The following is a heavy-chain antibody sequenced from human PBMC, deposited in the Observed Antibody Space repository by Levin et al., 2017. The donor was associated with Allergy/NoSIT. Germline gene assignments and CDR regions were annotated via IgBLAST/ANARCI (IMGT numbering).Heavy chain of an antibody. Sequence: GESLKISCAASEFTFSSYVMSWVRQAPGKGLEWVSTISGSGGTTYYSDSVKGRFTISRDNSKNTLYLQMNSLRAEDTALYYCASNGYNNAWYDYWGQGTLVTVSS. CDR1: EFTFSSYV. CDR3: ASNGYNNAWYDY. V-gene: IGHV3-23*01. J-gene: IGHJ4*02. CDR2: ISGSGGTT. D-gene: IGHD5-12*01.